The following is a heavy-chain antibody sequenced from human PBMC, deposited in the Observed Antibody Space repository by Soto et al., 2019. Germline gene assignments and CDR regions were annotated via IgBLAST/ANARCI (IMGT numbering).Heavy chain of an antibody. CDR3: ARVRPNNWNDEGGIDY. Sequence: QVQLVQSGAEVKKPGASVKVSCKASGYTFTSYGISWVRQAPGQGLEWMGWISAYNGNTNYAQKLQGRVPMTTDTSTSTAYMELRSLRSDDTAVYYCARVRPNNWNDEGGIDYWGQGTLVTVSS. CDR2: ISAYNGNT. J-gene: IGHJ4*02. CDR1: GYTFTSYG. D-gene: IGHD1-1*01. V-gene: IGHV1-18*01.